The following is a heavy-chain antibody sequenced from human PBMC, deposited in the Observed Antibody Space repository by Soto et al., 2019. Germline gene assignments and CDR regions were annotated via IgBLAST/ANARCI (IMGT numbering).Heavy chain of an antibody. V-gene: IGHV4-4*02. Sequence: QVQLQESGPGLVEPSGTLSLTCGVSGDSFSSSNWWTWIRQPPGKGLEWIGDILHTGHTDYSPSLRSRITISIDTSKKEFSLHLTSVTATDTAVYYCARSPRRVDGKWFVDYWGPGALVTVSS. CDR3: ARSPRRVDGKWFVDY. J-gene: IGHJ4*02. CDR1: GDSFSSSNW. D-gene: IGHD3-22*01. CDR2: ILHTGHT.